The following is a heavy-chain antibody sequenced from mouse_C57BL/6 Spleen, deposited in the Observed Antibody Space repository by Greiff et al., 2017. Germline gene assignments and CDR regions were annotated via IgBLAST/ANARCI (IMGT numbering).Heavy chain of an antibody. CDR2: ISSGGSYT. Sequence: EVKLMESGGDLVKPGGSLKLSCAASGFTFSSYGMSWVRQTPDKRLEWVATISSGGSYTYYPDSVKGRFTISRDNARKTLYLHMGSLKSEDTAMYYCARRGFEYDFAMDYWGQGTSVTVSS. J-gene: IGHJ4*01. CDR1: GFTFSSYG. V-gene: IGHV5-6*02. D-gene: IGHD5-1*01. CDR3: ARRGFEYDFAMDY.